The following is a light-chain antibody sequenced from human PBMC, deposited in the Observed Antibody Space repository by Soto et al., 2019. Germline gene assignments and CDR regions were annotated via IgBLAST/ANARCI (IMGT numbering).Light chain of an antibody. J-gene: IGLJ1*01. CDR2: EVS. CDR3: SSYAGSNNYV. Sequence: SVLTQPPSASGSPGQPVTISCTGTSSDVGDYNYVSWYQQHPGKAPKLMIYEVSKRPSGVPDRFSGSKSGNTASLTVSGLQAEDEADYYCSSYAGSNNYVFGTGTKVTVL. CDR1: SSDVGDYNY. V-gene: IGLV2-8*01.